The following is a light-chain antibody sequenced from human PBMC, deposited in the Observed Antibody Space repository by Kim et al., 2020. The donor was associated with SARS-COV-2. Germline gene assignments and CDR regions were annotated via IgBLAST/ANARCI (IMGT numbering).Light chain of an antibody. CDR2: VERSCSD. J-gene: IGLJ3*02. V-gene: IGLV4-60*03. Sequence: ANRRCTLSSGQPAYSIALHQQTPGKATRSLMKVERSCSDNKGSGFPDRFSGSSSGADRYLTISNLQSEDEADYYCDTWDSNTHRVFGGRTQLTVL. CDR1: SGQPAYS. CDR3: DTWDSNTHRV.